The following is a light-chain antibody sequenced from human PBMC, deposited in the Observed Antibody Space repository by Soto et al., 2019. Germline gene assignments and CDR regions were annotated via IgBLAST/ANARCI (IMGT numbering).Light chain of an antibody. CDR2: DVS. CDR3: SSYTTSSTLGV. V-gene: IGLV2-14*01. Sequence: QSVLTQPASVSGSPGQSITISCTETSSDVGGYNSVSWYQQHPGKAPQVVIYDVSNRPSGVSNRFSGSKSGNTASLTISGLQAEDEADYYCSSYTTSSTLGVFGTGTKLTVL. CDR1: SSDVGGYNS. J-gene: IGLJ1*01.